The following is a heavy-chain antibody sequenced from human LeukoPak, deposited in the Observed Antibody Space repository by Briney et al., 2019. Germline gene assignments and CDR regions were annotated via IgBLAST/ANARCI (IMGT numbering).Heavy chain of an antibody. V-gene: IGHV1-2*02. CDR2: INPHSGGT. Sequence: ASVKVSCKASGYTFTSYYMHWVRQAPGQGLEWMGWINPHSGGTKYAQKFQGRVTMTRDTSISTAYMELSRLRSDDTAIYYCARGAILRYFDWLLGANWFDPWGQGTLVAVSS. CDR3: ARGAILRYFDWLLGANWFDP. D-gene: IGHD3-9*01. J-gene: IGHJ5*02. CDR1: GYTFTSYY.